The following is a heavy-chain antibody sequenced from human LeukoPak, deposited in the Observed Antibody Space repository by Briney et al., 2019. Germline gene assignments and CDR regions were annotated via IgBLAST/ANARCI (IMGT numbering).Heavy chain of an antibody. CDR2: ISSSSSYI. CDR3: ARESTYYDSSGYYSGAFDI. Sequence: GGSLRLSCGASGFIFSSYSMNWVRQAPGKGLEWVSSISSSSSYIYYADSVKGRFTISRDNAKNSLYLQMNSLRAEDTAVYYCARESTYYDSSGYYSGAFDIWGQGTMVTVSS. J-gene: IGHJ3*02. CDR1: GFIFSSYS. V-gene: IGHV3-21*01. D-gene: IGHD3-22*01.